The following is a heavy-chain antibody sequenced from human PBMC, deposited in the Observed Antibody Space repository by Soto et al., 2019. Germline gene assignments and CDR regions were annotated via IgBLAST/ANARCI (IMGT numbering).Heavy chain of an antibody. D-gene: IGHD3-10*01. CDR1: GGSISSTSW. CDR2: IHHSGSA. CDR3: ARVEFGNFGAY. J-gene: IGHJ4*02. Sequence: PSETLSLTCVVSGGSISSTSWWSWVRQPPGTGLEWIGEIHHSGSANYNPSLKSRVTLSMDKSKNQFSLRLTSVTAADTAVYYCARVEFGNFGAYWGQGTPVTVSS. V-gene: IGHV4-4*02.